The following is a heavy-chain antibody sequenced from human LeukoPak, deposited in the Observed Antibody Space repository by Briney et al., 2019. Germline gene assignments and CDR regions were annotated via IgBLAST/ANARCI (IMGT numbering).Heavy chain of an antibody. D-gene: IGHD3-22*01. CDR2: IIPIFATA. V-gene: IGHV1-69*13. CDR3: ARGPITTRSHFDY. CDR1: GYTFTSYY. J-gene: IGHJ4*02. Sequence: SVKVSCKASGYTFTSYYMHWVRQAPGQGLEWMGGIIPIFATANYAQKFQGRVTITADESTSTAYMELSSLRSEDTAVYYCARGPITTRSHFDYWGQGTLVTVSS.